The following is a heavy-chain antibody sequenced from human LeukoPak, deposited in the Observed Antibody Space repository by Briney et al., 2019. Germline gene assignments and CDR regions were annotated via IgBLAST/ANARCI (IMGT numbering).Heavy chain of an antibody. CDR1: GFTFSSYA. Sequence: GGSLRLSCAASGFTFSSYAMSWVRQAPGKGLEWVSAISGSGGSTYYADSVKGRFTISRGNSKNTLYLQMNSLRAEDTAVYYCAKVGTSSWYGNFDYWGQGTLVTVSS. J-gene: IGHJ4*02. CDR2: ISGSGGST. D-gene: IGHD6-13*01. CDR3: AKVGTSSWYGNFDY. V-gene: IGHV3-23*01.